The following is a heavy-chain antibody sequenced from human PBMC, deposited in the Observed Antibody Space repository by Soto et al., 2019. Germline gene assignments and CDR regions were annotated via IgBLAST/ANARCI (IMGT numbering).Heavy chain of an antibody. CDR1: GGSISSYY. Sequence: QVRLQESGPGLVKPSETLSLTCTVSGGSISSYYWSWIRQPPGKGLEWIGYMYNTGSTIYNPSLTTRVTISVDTSKNQFSLKLNSVPAVDTAVYYCARDLWGYCGADCYPLDVWGQGTTVTVSS. V-gene: IGHV4-59*01. D-gene: IGHD2-21*02. CDR2: MYNTGST. CDR3: ARDLWGYCGADCYPLDV. J-gene: IGHJ6*02.